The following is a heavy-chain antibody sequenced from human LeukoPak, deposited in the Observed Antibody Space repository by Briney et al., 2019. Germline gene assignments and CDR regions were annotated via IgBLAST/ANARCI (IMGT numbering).Heavy chain of an antibody. J-gene: IGHJ4*02. CDR3: AGESLATIGVDY. V-gene: IGHV3-21*01. Sequence: KAGGSLRLSCAASGFTFSSYSMNWVRQAPGKGLEWVSSITSSSSYMYYADSVKGRFTISRDNAKNSLYLRMNTLRAEDTAVYYCAGESLATIGVDYWGQGTLVTVSS. CDR2: ITSSSSYM. D-gene: IGHD5-12*01. CDR1: GFTFSSYS.